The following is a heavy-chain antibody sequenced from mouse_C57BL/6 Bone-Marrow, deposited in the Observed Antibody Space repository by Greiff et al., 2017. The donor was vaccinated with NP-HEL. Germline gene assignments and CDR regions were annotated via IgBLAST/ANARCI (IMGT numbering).Heavy chain of an antibody. V-gene: IGHV5-9*01. J-gene: IGHJ4*01. Sequence: EVKLMESGGGLVKPGGSLKLSCAASGFTFSSYTMSWVRQTPEKRLEWIATISGGGGNTYYPDSVKGRFTISRDNAKNTLYLQMSSLRSEDTALYYCARHALWIRGDYWGQGTSVTVSS. CDR3: ARHALWIRGDY. CDR1: GFTFSSYT. CDR2: ISGGGGNT. D-gene: IGHD2-2*01.